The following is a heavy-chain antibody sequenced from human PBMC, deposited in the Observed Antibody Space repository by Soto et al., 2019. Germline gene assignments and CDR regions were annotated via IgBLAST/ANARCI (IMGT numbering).Heavy chain of an antibody. D-gene: IGHD6-13*01. V-gene: IGHV3-33*01. J-gene: IGHJ4*02. CDR3: ARWGIAAGDY. Sequence: QVQLVESGGGVVQPGRSLRLSCAASGFTFSSYGMHWVRQAPGKGLEWVAVIWYDGSNKYYADSVKGRFTISRDNSKNPLYLQMKSLAAGDTAVYDCARWGIAAGDYWGQGTLVTVSS. CDR1: GFTFSSYG. CDR2: IWYDGSNK.